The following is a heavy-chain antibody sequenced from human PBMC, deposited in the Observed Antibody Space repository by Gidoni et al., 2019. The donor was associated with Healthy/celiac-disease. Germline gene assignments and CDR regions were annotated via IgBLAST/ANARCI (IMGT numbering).Heavy chain of an antibody. CDR3: ARGSIAAALNYFDY. Sequence: QLQLQESGPGLVKPSETLSLTCTVPGGSISSSSYYWGWIRQPPGKGLEWIGSIYYSGSTYYNPSLKSRVTISVDTSKNQFSLKLSSVTAADTAVYYCARGSIAAALNYFDYWGQGTLVTVSS. J-gene: IGHJ4*02. D-gene: IGHD6-13*01. V-gene: IGHV4-39*01. CDR1: GGSISSSSYY. CDR2: IYYSGST.